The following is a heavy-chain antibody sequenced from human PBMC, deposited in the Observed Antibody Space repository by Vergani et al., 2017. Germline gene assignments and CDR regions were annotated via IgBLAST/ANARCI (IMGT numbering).Heavy chain of an antibody. D-gene: IGHD6-6*01. CDR2: ISSSSSYT. V-gene: IGHV3-11*05. CDR3: AKDRLAARPGDWFDP. CDR1: GFTFSDYY. J-gene: IGHJ5*02. Sequence: QVQLVESGGGLVKPGGSLRLSCAASGFTFSDYYMSWIRQAPGKGLEWVSYISSSSSYTNYADSVKGRFTISRDNAKNSLYLQMNSLRAEDTAVYYCAKDRLAARPGDWFDPWGQGTLVTVSS.